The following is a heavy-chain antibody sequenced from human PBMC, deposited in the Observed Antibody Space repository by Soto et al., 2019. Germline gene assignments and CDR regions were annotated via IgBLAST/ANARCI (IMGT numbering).Heavy chain of an antibody. CDR1: GYSFTSYW. V-gene: IGHV5-10-1*01. CDR3: ARLDITGTEHPYYGMDV. D-gene: IGHD1-20*01. CDR2: IDPSDSYT. J-gene: IGHJ6*02. Sequence: GESLKISCKGSGYSFTSYWISWVHQMPGKGLEWMGRIDPSDSYTNYSPSFQGHVTISADKSISTAYLQWSSLKASDTAMYYCARLDITGTEHPYYGMDVWGQGTAVTVSS.